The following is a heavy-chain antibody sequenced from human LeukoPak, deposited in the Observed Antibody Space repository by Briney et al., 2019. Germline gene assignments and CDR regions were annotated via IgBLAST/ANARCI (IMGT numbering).Heavy chain of an antibody. CDR3: ARVNSSSWYLDY. CDR1: SGSISTCY. CDR2: IYYSGST. V-gene: IGHV4-59*01. D-gene: IGHD6-13*01. J-gene: IGHJ4*02. Sequence: SETLSLTCTVSSGSISTCYWSWIRQPPGKALECIGYIYYSGSTDYNPSLKSRVTVSVDTSKNQFSLKLISVTAADTAVYYCARVNSSSWYLDYWGQGTLVTVSS.